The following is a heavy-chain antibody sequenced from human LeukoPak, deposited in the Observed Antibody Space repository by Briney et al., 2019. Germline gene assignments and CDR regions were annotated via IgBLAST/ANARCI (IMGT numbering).Heavy chain of an antibody. Sequence: GSLRLSCAASGFTFSDYYMSWIRQAPGKGLEWVSYISSSGSTIYYADSVKGRFTISRDNAKNSLYLQMNSLRAEGTAVYYCARVKMATIIDYWGQGTLVTVSS. J-gene: IGHJ4*02. CDR1: GFTFSDYY. CDR3: ARVKMATIIDY. D-gene: IGHD5-24*01. V-gene: IGHV3-11*01. CDR2: ISSSGSTI.